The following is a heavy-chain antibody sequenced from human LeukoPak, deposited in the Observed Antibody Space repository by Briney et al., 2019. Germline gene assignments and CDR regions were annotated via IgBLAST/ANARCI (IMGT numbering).Heavy chain of an antibody. J-gene: IGHJ4*02. V-gene: IGHV4-39*07. Sequence: SETLSLTCTVSGGSISSSSYYWGWIRQPPGKGLEWIGSIYYSGSTYYNPSLKSRVTIPVDTSKNQFSLKLSSVTAADTAVYYCARAVAGLNDYWGQGTLVTVSS. CDR1: GGSISSSSYY. CDR3: ARAVAGLNDY. CDR2: IYYSGST. D-gene: IGHD6-19*01.